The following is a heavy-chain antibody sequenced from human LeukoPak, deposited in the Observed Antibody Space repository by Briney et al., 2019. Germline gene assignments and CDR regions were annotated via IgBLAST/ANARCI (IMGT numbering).Heavy chain of an antibody. CDR3: ARSPGSYHDY. CDR1: GYTFTSYG. D-gene: IGHD3-10*01. J-gene: IGHJ4*02. V-gene: IGHV1-18*01. Sequence: GASVKVSCKASGYTFTSYGISWVRQAPGQGLEWMGWISAYNGNTNYAQKFQGRVTMTRNTSISTAYMELNSLRAEDTAVYYCARSPGSYHDYWGQGTLVTVSS. CDR2: ISAYNGNT.